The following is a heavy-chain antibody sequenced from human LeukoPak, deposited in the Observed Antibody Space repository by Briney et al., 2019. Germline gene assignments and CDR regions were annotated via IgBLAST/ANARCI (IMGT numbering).Heavy chain of an antibody. CDR1: GYTFTSYY. CDR2: INPSGGST. Sequence: GASVKVSCKASGYTFTSYYMHWVRQAPGQGLEWMGIINPSGGSTSYAQKFQGRVTMTRDMSTSTVYMELSSLRSEDTAVYYCARGGSSGSQQSYYYYYYMDVWGKGTTVTVSS. CDR3: ARGGSSGSQQSYYYYYYMDV. V-gene: IGHV1-46*01. D-gene: IGHD3-22*01. J-gene: IGHJ6*03.